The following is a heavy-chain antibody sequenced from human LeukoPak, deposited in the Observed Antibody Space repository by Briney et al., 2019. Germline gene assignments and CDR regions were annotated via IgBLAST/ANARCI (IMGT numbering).Heavy chain of an antibody. CDR3: AREAAAGTGPCDY. J-gene: IGHJ4*02. V-gene: IGHV4-34*01. Sequence: SETLSLTCAVYGGSFSGYYWSWIRQPPGKGLEWIGEINHSGSTSYNPSLKSRVTISVDTSKNQFSLKLSSVTAADTAVYYCAREAAAGTGPCDYWGQGTLATVSS. D-gene: IGHD6-13*01. CDR2: INHSGST. CDR1: GGSFSGYY.